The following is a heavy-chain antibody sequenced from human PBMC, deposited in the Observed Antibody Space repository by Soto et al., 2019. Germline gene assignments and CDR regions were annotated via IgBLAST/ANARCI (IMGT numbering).Heavy chain of an antibody. J-gene: IGHJ4*02. V-gene: IGHV3-23*01. Sequence: EVQLLESGGGLVQPGGSLRLSCAASGFAFSSYAMNWVRQAPGKGLEWVSGISGSGSTYYADSVKGRFTISRDDSKNTLYLQVDSLTADDTALYSCAKSRGGSSSPADCWGQGTLVTVSS. CDR2: ISGSGST. CDR1: GFAFSSYA. CDR3: AKSRGGSSSPADC. D-gene: IGHD6-6*01.